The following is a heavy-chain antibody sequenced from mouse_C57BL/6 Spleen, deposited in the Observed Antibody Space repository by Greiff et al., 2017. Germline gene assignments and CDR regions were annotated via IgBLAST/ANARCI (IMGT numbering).Heavy chain of an antibody. CDR2: ILPGSGST. Sequence: VQLQQSGAELMKPGASVKLSCKATGYTFTGYWIEWVKQRPGHGLEWIGEILPGSGSTNYNEKFKGKATFTADTSSNTAYMQLSSLTTEDSAIYYCARSDPHYYGSSYGFAYWGQGTLVTVSA. J-gene: IGHJ3*01. CDR3: ARSDPHYYGSSYGFAY. CDR1: GYTFTGYW. D-gene: IGHD1-1*01. V-gene: IGHV1-9*01.